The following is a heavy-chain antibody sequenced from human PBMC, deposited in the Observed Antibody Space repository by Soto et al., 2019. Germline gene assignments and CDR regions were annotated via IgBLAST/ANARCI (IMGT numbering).Heavy chain of an antibody. V-gene: IGHV1-69*01. CDR1: GGTFSSYA. Sequence: QVQLVQSGAEVKKPGSSVKVSCKASGGTFSSYAISWVRQAPGQGLEWMGGSIPIFGTANYAQKFQGRVTITADESTSTAYMELSSLRSEDTAVYSCARATSRAAPPLGSYYYGMDVWGQGTTVTVSS. CDR3: ARATSRAAPPLGSYYYGMDV. J-gene: IGHJ6*02. CDR2: SIPIFGTA. D-gene: IGHD6-13*01.